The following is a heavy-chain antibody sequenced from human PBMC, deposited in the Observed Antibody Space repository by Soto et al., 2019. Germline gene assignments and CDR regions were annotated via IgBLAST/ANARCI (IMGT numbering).Heavy chain of an antibody. V-gene: IGHV1-18*01. CDR3: AREAVAADYIDF. CDR1: GYTFTSHG. CDR2: ISAYNGDR. J-gene: IGHJ4*02. Sequence: QVQLVQSGAEVKKPGASVKVSCKASGYTFTSHGITWVRQAPGRALEWMAWISAYNGDRNYAQTLQGRVAVTTDSSTSTAYMELRSLTSDDTAVYYCAREAVAADYIDFWGQGTLVTVSS.